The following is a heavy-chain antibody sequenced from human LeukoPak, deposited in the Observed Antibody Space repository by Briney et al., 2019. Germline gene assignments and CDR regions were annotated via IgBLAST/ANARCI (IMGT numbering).Heavy chain of an antibody. CDR3: ARGIDYDFWSGYSTRASFDY. CDR2: IFHSGST. V-gene: IGHV4-38-2*02. J-gene: IGHJ4*02. Sequence: SETLSLTCTAPGYSISSGYYWGWIRQPPGKGLEWIGGIFHSGSTYYNPSLKGRVTISVDTSKDHFSLKLSSVTAADTAVYYCARGIDYDFWSGYSTRASFDYWGQGTLVTVSS. D-gene: IGHD3-3*01. CDR1: GYSISSGYY.